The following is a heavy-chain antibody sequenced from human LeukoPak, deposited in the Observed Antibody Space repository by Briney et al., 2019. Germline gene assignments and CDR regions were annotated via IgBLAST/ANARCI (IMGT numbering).Heavy chain of an antibody. V-gene: IGHV3-53*01. CDR2: IYSGGST. Sequence: GGSLRLSCAASGFTVSSNYMSWVRQAPGKGLEWVSVIYSGGSTYYADSVKGRFTISRDNSKNTLYLQMNSLRAEDTAVYYCARVAGSSWSYYFDYWAREPWSPSPQ. D-gene: IGHD6-13*01. J-gene: IGHJ4*02. CDR1: GFTVSSNY. CDR3: ARVAGSSWSYYFDY.